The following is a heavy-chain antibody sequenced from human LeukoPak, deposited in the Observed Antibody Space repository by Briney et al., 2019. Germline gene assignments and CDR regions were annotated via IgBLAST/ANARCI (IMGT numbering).Heavy chain of an antibody. Sequence: SETPSLTCTVSGASISNYYWSWIRQPPGGGLEWIGYFFSSGSTRYNPSLKTRVTISVDTSKNQLSLKMTSVSAADTALYYCARGGVIRSGDYHFDFWGQGTLVTVSS. CDR3: ARGGVIRSGDYHFDF. CDR1: GASISNYY. CDR2: FFSSGST. J-gene: IGHJ4*02. D-gene: IGHD4-17*01. V-gene: IGHV4-59*13.